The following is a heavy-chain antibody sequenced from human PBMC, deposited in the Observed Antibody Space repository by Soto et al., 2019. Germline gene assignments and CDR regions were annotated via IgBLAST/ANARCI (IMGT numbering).Heavy chain of an antibody. J-gene: IGHJ5*02. Sequence: PGESLKISCKGSGYSFTSYWIGWVRQMPGKGLEWMGIIYPGDSDTRYSPSFQGQVTISADKSISTAYLQWSSLKASDTAMYYCARHVNPATYYYGSGSYWWSPNWFDPWGQGTLVTVSS. V-gene: IGHV5-51*01. D-gene: IGHD3-10*01. CDR2: IYPGDSDT. CDR1: GYSFTSYW. CDR3: ARHVNPATYYYGSGSYWWSPNWFDP.